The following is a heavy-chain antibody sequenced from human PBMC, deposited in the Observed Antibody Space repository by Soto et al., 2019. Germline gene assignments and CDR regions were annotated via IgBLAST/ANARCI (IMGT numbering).Heavy chain of an antibody. V-gene: IGHV3-33*01. CDR3: ARDNYDILTGYYYYYYYMDV. CDR2: IWYDGSNK. CDR1: GFTFSSYG. D-gene: IGHD3-9*01. Sequence: GGSLRLSCAASGFTFSSYGMHWVRQAPGKGLEWVAVIWYDGSNKYYADSVKGRFTISRDNAKNTLYLQMNSLRAEDTAVYYCARDNYDILTGYYYYYYYMDVWGKGTTVTVSS. J-gene: IGHJ6*03.